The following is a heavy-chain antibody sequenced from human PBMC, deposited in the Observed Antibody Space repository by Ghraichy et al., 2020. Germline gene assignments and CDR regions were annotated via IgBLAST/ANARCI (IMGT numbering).Heavy chain of an antibody. Sequence: GGSLRLSCAASGFTFSSYSMNWVRQAPGKGLEWVSSISSPNSYIYYADSVKGRFTISRDNAKNSLYLQMNSLRAEDTAVYYCARVQGYCTDGVCYTPYYDYYAMDVWGQGTTVTVSS. J-gene: IGHJ6*02. CDR1: GFTFSSYS. CDR2: ISSPNSYI. V-gene: IGHV3-21*01. CDR3: ARVQGYCTDGVCYTPYYDYYAMDV. D-gene: IGHD2-8*01.